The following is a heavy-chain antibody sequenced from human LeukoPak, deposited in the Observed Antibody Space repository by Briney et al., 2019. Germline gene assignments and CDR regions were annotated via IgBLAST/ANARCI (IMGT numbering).Heavy chain of an antibody. Sequence: ASVKVSCKASGYTFTGYYMHWVRQAPGQGLEWMGWINPNSGGTNYAQKFQGRVTMTRDTSISTAYMELSRLRSDDTAVYYCARQIAAAGVPLYYYYGMDVWGQGTTVTVSS. V-gene: IGHV1-2*02. J-gene: IGHJ6*02. CDR2: INPNSGGT. CDR1: GYTFTGYY. D-gene: IGHD6-13*01. CDR3: ARQIAAAGVPLYYYYGMDV.